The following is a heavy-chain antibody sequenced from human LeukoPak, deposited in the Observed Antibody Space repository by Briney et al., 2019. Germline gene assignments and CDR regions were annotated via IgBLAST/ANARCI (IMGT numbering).Heavy chain of an antibody. CDR1: GFTFRSYR. J-gene: IGHJ3*02. CDR2: MNSDGSST. CDR3: ARGYGDNSGAFDI. D-gene: IGHD4-23*01. V-gene: IGHV3-74*01. Sequence: GGSLRLSCSASGFTFRSYRMHWVRQAPGKGLVWVSRMNSDGSSTSYADSVKGRFTISRGNAKNTLYLQMNSLRAEDTAVYYCARGYGDNSGAFDIWGQGTLVTVSS.